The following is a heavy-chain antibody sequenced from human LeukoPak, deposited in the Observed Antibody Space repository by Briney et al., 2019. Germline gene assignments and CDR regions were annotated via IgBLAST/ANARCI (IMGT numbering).Heavy chain of an antibody. CDR1: GFTYSSYN. V-gene: IGHV3-53*01. D-gene: IGHD3-10*01. CDR3: ASTIYGSRDY. CDR2: IYSGGST. Sequence: PGGSLRLSCAASGFTYSSYNMNWVRQAPGKGLEWVSVIYSGGSTYYADSVKGRFTISRDDSKNTLYLQMNSLRAEDTAVYYCASTIYGSRDYWGQGTLVTVSS. J-gene: IGHJ4*02.